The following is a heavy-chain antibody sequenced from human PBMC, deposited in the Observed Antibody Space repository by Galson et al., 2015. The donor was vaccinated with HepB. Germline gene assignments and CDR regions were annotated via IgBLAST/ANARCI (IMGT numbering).Heavy chain of an antibody. CDR3: ARSVGRTSAKTFDR. CDR2: ISSSDSIP. J-gene: IGHJ4*02. D-gene: IGHD2-2*01. V-gene: IGHV3-23*01. Sequence: SLRLSCAASGFTFSSYAMSWVRQGPGKGLEWVSVISSSDSIPYYADSVKGRFTISRDNSKNTVYLQMNSLSAEDTAVYFCARSVGRTSAKTFDRWGQGTLVTVSA. CDR1: GFTFSSYA.